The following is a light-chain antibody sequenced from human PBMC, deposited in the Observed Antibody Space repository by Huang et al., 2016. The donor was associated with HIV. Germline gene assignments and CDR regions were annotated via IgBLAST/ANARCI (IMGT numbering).Light chain of an antibody. CDR2: SAS. CDR1: QSISSSH. J-gene: IGKJ4*01. Sequence: EIVLTQSPGTLSLSPGERATLSCRASQSISSSHLAWYHQKPGQAPRLRIYSASSRATGISDRFSGSGSGTDFTLTISRLEPEDFAVYYCHQYGTSPLTFGGGTKVEMK. V-gene: IGKV3-20*01. CDR3: HQYGTSPLT.